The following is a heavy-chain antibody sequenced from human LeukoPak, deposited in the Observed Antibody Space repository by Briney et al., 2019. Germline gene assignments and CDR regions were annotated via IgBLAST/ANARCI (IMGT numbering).Heavy chain of an antibody. Sequence: SQTLSLTCAISGDSVSSNSTAWNWIRQSPSRGLEWLGRTYYRSRWYDDYALSVESRITINPDTSKNQFSLQLNSVTPEDTAMYYCARSLTGDYGLAFDIWGQGTMVTVSS. CDR1: GDSVSSNSTA. V-gene: IGHV6-1*01. CDR3: ARSLTGDYGLAFDI. CDR2: TYYRSRWYD. J-gene: IGHJ3*02. D-gene: IGHD7-27*01.